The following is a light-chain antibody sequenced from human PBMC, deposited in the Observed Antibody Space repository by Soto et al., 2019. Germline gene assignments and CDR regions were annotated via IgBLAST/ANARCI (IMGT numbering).Light chain of an antibody. CDR3: TSYAGTNLV. V-gene: IGLV2-8*01. CDR2: GVT. J-gene: IGLJ2*01. CDR1: SSDVGGYFS. Sequence: QSALTQPPSASGSPGQSVTISCTGTSSDVGGYFSVSWYQQHPGKAPKLVIYGVTKRPSGVPDRFSGSKSGNTASLTVSGLQVDDEADYFCTSYAGTNLVFGGGSKVTVL.